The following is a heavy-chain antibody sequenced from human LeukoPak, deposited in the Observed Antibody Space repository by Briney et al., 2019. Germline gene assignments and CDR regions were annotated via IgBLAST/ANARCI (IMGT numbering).Heavy chain of an antibody. Sequence: PSETLSLTCTVSGGSMSPYHWGWIRQPPGKGLEWTGYIYYSGSTNYSPSLNSRVTISVDTSKNQFSLRLSSVTAADTAIYYCARAVSGRFDYWGLGTLVTVSS. CDR1: GGSMSPYH. CDR3: ARAVSGRFDY. D-gene: IGHD6-19*01. J-gene: IGHJ4*02. V-gene: IGHV4-59*08. CDR2: IYYSGST.